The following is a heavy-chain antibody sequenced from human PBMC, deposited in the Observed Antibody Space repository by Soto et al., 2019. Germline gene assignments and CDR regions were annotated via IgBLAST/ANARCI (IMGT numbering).Heavy chain of an antibody. CDR3: ARVEAVAGIYNYHGLDV. Sequence: QVQLVQSGAEVKKPGSSVKVSCKASGGTFSNYAISWVRQAPGQGLEWMGGIIPIFGTTYYAQKFQGRVTIIADESTPTAYLGLSSLRSEDTAMYYWARVEAVAGIYNYHGLDVWGQGTAVSVSS. CDR2: IIPIFGTT. J-gene: IGHJ6*02. V-gene: IGHV1-69*12. CDR1: GGTFSNYA. D-gene: IGHD6-19*01.